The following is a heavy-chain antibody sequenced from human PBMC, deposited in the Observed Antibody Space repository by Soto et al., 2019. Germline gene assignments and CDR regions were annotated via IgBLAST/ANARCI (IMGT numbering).Heavy chain of an antibody. CDR2: TYYRSKWYN. Sequence: SQTLSLTCAISGDSVSSSSAAWNWIRQSPSRGLEWLGRTYYRSKWYNDYAVSVKSRITINPDTSKNQFSLQLNSVTPEDTAVYYCARVGPPEYSSPRTNYYYYGMDVWGQGTTVTVSS. J-gene: IGHJ6*02. V-gene: IGHV6-1*01. CDR1: GDSVSSSSAA. CDR3: ARVGPPEYSSPRTNYYYYGMDV. D-gene: IGHD6-6*01.